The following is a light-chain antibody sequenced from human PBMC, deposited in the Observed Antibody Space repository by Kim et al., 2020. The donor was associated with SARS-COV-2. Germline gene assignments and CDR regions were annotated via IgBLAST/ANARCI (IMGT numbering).Light chain of an antibody. Sequence: QPVLTQSPSASASLGASVKLTCTQSSGHSSYAIAWHQQQPEKGPRYLMKLNSDGSHSKGDGIPDRFSGSSSGAERYLTISSLQSEDEADYYCQTWGTGPVFGGGTQLTVL. V-gene: IGLV4-69*01. CDR1: SGHSSYA. J-gene: IGLJ3*02. CDR3: QTWGTGPV. CDR2: LNSDGSH.